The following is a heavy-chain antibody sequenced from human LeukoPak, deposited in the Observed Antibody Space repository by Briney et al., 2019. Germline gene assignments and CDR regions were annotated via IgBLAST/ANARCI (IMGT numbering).Heavy chain of an antibody. CDR3: AKEVAVAGDYYYYYSMDV. V-gene: IGHV3-23*01. CDR2: ISGSGGST. CDR1: GFTFSSYA. Sequence: GGSLRLSCAASGFTFSSYAMSWVRQAPGKGLEWVSAISGSGGSTYYADSVKGRFTISRDNSKNTLYLQMNSLRAEDTAVYYCAKEVAVAGDYYYYYSMDVWGQGTTVTVSS. J-gene: IGHJ6*02. D-gene: IGHD6-19*01.